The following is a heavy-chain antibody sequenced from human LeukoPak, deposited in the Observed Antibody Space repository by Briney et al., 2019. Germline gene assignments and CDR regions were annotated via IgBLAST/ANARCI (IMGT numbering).Heavy chain of an antibody. CDR1: GDSISSYY. Sequence: SETQSLICTVFGDSISSYYWNWLRQPPGKGLEWIGYIYYSGSTNYNPSLKSRVTISIDTSKNQFSLKVSSVTAADTAVYYCAKVCWGDCYLHEPQDLWGQGTLVTVSS. J-gene: IGHJ5*02. D-gene: IGHD2-21*02. V-gene: IGHV4-59*01. CDR2: IYYSGST. CDR3: AKVCWGDCYLHEPQDL.